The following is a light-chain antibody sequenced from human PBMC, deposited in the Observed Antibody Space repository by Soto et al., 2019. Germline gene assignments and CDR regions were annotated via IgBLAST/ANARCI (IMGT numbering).Light chain of an antibody. CDR1: QSVLSSSNNKDY. CDR2: WAS. Sequence: VLTQSPDSLAVSLGERATINCKSSQSVLSSSNNKDYLAWYQQKAGQPPKLLISWASTRESGVPDRFSGSGSGTDFTLTISSLQAEDVAVYYCLQYHSGPLTFGGGTKAEIK. J-gene: IGKJ4*01. V-gene: IGKV4-1*01. CDR3: LQYHSGPLT.